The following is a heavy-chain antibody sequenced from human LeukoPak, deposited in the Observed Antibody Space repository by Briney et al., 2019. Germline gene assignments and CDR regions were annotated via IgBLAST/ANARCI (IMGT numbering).Heavy chain of an antibody. CDR2: IYTIGST. J-gene: IGHJ6*03. Sequence: PSETLSLTCTVAAGSISSYYCSCIRQLAGNGLDWIGRIYTIGSTNYNPSLKSRVTISVDTSKNQFSLKLSSVTAAVTAVYYCARLVYAIRGNYYYYYMDVWGKGTTVTVSS. D-gene: IGHD2-8*01. V-gene: IGHV4-4*07. CDR3: ARLVYAIRGNYYYYYMDV. CDR1: AGSISSYY.